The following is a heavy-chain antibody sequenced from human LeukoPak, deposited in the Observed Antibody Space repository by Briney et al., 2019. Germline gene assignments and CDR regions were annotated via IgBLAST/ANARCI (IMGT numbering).Heavy chain of an antibody. CDR3: VRSSYDSSLRFDDY. Sequence: ASVTVSFTASGYTFTAYYLHWVRQAPGQGMEGMGWLNPYSGETNYTQNFQGRVTMTSDTSINTAYMELSRLRSDDTAVYYCVRSSYDSSLRFDDYWGQGTLVTVSS. J-gene: IGHJ4*02. V-gene: IGHV1-2*02. D-gene: IGHD3-22*01. CDR1: GYTFTAYY. CDR2: LNPYSGET.